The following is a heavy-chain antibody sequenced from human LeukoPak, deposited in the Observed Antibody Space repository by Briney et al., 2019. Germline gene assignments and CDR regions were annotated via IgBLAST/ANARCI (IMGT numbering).Heavy chain of an antibody. V-gene: IGHV3-23*01. CDR3: AKRREPAATKYYFDC. CDR2: ISGSGGTT. CDR1: GFTFSSYA. Sequence: GGALRLSRAASGFTFSSYAMSWVRQAPGKGLEWVSAISGSGGTTYYAYSVKGRFTISRDNSKNTLYLQMNSLRAEDTAVYYCAKRREPAATKYYFDCWGQGTLVTVSS. D-gene: IGHD2-2*01. J-gene: IGHJ4*02.